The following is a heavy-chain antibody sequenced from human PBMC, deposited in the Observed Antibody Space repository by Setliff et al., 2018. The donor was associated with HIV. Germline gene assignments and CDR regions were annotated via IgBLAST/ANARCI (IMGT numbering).Heavy chain of an antibody. D-gene: IGHD2-2*01. V-gene: IGHV4-39*07. CDR1: GGSIDNNKYY. J-gene: IGHJ6*02. CDR3: ARGHCSGTNCYGVDYYGMDV. CDR2: IYHTGRT. Sequence: SETLSLTCSVSGGSIDNNKYYWSWIRQPPGKGLEWTGSIYHTGRTYYSPSLESRLTISVDTSKNQFSLKLTSVTAADTAVYYCARGHCSGTNCYGVDYYGMDVWGQGTTVTVSS.